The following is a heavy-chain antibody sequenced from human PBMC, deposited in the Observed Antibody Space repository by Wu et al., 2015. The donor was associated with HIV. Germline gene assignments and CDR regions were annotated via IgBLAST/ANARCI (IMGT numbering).Heavy chain of an antibody. Sequence: QVQLVQSGAEIKKPGSSVKVSCMASRDTFKRFAITWVRQAPGQGLECMGKITPVLGSTVYTQKFRDRVTITADESTSTSYMELSSLTSEDTAVYYCAREVGAMLANWFDPWGQGTQVIVSS. D-gene: IGHD3-10*01. CDR3: AREVGAMLANWFDP. V-gene: IGHV1-69*11. J-gene: IGHJ5*02. CDR1: RDTFKRFA. CDR2: ITPVLGST.